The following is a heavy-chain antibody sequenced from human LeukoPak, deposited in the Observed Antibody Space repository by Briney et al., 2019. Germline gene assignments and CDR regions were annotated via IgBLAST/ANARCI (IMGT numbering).Heavy chain of an antibody. V-gene: IGHV3-23*01. CDR1: GFTFRSYA. CDR2: ISGRGGFT. D-gene: IGHD3-22*01. CDR3: ARPFYYSDSSDYYYVFGY. J-gene: IGHJ4*02. Sequence: PGGSLRLSCAASGFTFRSYAMSWVRQSPGKGLEWVSTISGRGGFTYYADSVKGRFTISRDSSKLYLQMSTLRAEDTAVYYCARPFYYSDSSDYYYVFGYWGQGTLVTVSS.